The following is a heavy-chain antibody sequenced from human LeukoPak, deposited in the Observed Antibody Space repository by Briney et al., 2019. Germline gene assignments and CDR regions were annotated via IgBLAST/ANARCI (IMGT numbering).Heavy chain of an antibody. V-gene: IGHV3-48*01. Sequence: GGSLRLSCAASGFTFSSYSMNWVRQAPGKGLEWVSYISSSSSTIYYADSVKGRFTISRDNAKNSLYLQMNSLRAEDTALYYCARERDSSSWSGGSYYYYYMDVWGKGTTVTVSS. CDR1: GFTFSSYS. CDR2: ISSSSSTI. D-gene: IGHD6-13*01. CDR3: ARERDSSSWSGGSYYYYYMDV. J-gene: IGHJ6*03.